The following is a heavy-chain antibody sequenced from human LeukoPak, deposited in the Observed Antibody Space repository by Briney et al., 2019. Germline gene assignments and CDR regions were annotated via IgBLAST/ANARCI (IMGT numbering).Heavy chain of an antibody. CDR3: ARVYLERLTAGYFDH. V-gene: IGHV3-30*04. D-gene: IGHD2-8*01. Sequence: GGSLRLSCAASGFTFSVYAMNWVRQAPGKGLEWVAVISGDGRHNYYADSVKGRFTISRDNSKSTLYLQMNSLRDDDSAAYFCARVYLERLTAGYFDHWGQGTQVTVSP. CDR2: ISGDGRHN. J-gene: IGHJ4*02. CDR1: GFTFSVYA.